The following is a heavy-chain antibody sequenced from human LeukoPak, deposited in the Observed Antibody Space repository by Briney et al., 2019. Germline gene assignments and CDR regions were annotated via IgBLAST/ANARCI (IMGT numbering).Heavy chain of an antibody. CDR2: ICVSGST. V-gene: IGHV4-59*01. CDR3: ARSRARDAFDI. Sequence: KPSETLSLTCTLPGGSISSYSWSWIRQPPGKGLGWSGYICVSGSTNYTPSLTSRVTISLATTTNQISLKLSSVTAADTAVYYCARSRARDAFDIWGQGTMVTVSS. J-gene: IGHJ3*02. D-gene: IGHD6-6*01. CDR1: GGSISSYS.